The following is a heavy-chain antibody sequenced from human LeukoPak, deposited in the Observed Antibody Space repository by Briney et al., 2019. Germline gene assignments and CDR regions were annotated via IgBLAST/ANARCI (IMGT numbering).Heavy chain of an antibody. J-gene: IGHJ4*02. CDR2: ISGSGGST. V-gene: IGHV3-23*01. D-gene: IGHD3-9*01. Sequence: RGGSLRLSCAASGFTFSSYPMSWVRQAPGKGLEWVSAISGSGGSTYYADSVKGRFPISRDHPKNTVSVQMHSLRAEDTAVYYCAKGLDNFDFWGQGNRVTVSS. CDR1: GFTFSSYP. CDR3: AKGLDNFDF.